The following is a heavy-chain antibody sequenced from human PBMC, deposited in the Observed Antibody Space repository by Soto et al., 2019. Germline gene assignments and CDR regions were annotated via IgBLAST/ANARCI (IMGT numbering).Heavy chain of an antibody. CDR3: AKDGQHLGMDV. V-gene: IGHV3-30*18. J-gene: IGHJ6*02. Sequence: GGSLRLSCAASGFTFSSYGMHWVRQAPGKGLEWVAVISYDGSNKYYADSVKGRFTISRDNSKNTLYLQMNSLRAEDTAVYYCAKDGQHLGMDVWGQGTTVTVSS. D-gene: IGHD6-13*01. CDR1: GFTFSSYG. CDR2: ISYDGSNK.